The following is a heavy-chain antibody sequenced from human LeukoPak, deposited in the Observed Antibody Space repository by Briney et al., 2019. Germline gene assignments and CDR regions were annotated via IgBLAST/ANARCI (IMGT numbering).Heavy chain of an antibody. CDR1: GFTFSSYG. CDR2: IRHDGGNQ. J-gene: IGHJ4*02. Sequence: GGSLRLSCAASGFTFSSYGMHWVRQAPGKGLEWVAFIRHDGGNQYYADSVRGRFTISRDNSKNTLYLQMNSLRTEDTAIYYCATVKRLEYYFDYWGQGTLVTVSS. D-gene: IGHD1-1*01. CDR3: ATVKRLEYYFDY. V-gene: IGHV3-30*02.